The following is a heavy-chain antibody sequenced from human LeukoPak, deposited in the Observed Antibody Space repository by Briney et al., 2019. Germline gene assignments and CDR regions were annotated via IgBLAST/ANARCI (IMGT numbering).Heavy chain of an antibody. V-gene: IGHV3-9*01. D-gene: IGHD6-13*01. Sequence: GRSLRLSCAASGFTFDDYAMHWVRQAPGKGLEWVSGISWNSGSIGYADSVRGRFTISRDNNKNSLYLQMNSLRTEDTALYYCAKDLGYSSSPDFWGQGTLVTVSS. J-gene: IGHJ4*02. CDR1: GFTFDDYA. CDR2: ISWNSGSI. CDR3: AKDLGYSSSPDF.